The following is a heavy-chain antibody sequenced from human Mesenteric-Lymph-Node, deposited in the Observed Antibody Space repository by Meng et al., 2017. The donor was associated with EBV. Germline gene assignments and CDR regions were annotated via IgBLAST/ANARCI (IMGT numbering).Heavy chain of an antibody. CDR1: GGSFSDYY. J-gene: IGHJ5*02. CDR3: AALGSFASSIDP. CDR2: VNHAGTT. D-gene: IGHD3-16*01. Sequence: QVQLQQWGAGLLKPSGTLSLTCAVYGGSFSDYYWTWIRQPPGKGLEWIGEVNHAGTTIYNPSLESRVTISVDTSKNQFSLKLTSVTAADTAVYFCAALGSFASSIDPWGQGTLVTVS. V-gene: IGHV4-34*01.